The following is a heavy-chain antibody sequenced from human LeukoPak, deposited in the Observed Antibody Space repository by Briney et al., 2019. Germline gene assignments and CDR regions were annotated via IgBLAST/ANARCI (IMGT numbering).Heavy chain of an antibody. J-gene: IGHJ5*02. Sequence: PGGSLRLSCTASGFTFGDYAMSWFRQAPGKGLEWVGFIRSKAYGGTTEYAASVKGRFTISRDDSKSIAYLQMNSLKTEDTAVYYCTREIYGSGSYYKRTNWFDPWGQETLVTVSS. CDR3: TREIYGSGSYYKRTNWFDP. D-gene: IGHD3-10*01. V-gene: IGHV3-49*03. CDR1: GFTFGDYA. CDR2: IRSKAYGGTT.